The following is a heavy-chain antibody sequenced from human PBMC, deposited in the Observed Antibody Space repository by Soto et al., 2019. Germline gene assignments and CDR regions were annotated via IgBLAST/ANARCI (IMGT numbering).Heavy chain of an antibody. Sequence: PGESLKISCKGSGYSFTSYWIGWVRQMPGKGLEWMGIIYPGDSDTRYSPYFQGQVTISADKSISTAYLQWSSLKASDTAMFYCARHKVFALLPSYYYYGMDVWGQGTTVTVSS. CDR1: GYSFTSYW. V-gene: IGHV5-51*01. CDR3: ARHKVFALLPSYYYYGMDV. CDR2: IYPGDSDT. J-gene: IGHJ6*02. D-gene: IGHD1-26*01.